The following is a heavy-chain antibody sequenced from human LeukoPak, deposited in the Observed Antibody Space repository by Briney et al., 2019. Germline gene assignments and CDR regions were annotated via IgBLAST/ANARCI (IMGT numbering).Heavy chain of an antibody. Sequence: SEILSLICTVSGDSVRSYYWSWIRQPPGQGLEWLGHINDRGSTNYNPSLQGRVTISIDTSKNQFSLKVNSVTAADTAVYYCVRDSRYGSGWFEDGLDFWGQGTTVTVSS. CDR2: INDRGST. V-gene: IGHV4-59*02. D-gene: IGHD6-13*01. CDR1: GDSVRSYY. J-gene: IGHJ6*02. CDR3: VRDSRYGSGWFEDGLDF.